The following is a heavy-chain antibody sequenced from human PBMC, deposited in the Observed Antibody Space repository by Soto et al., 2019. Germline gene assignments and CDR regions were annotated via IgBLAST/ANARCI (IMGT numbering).Heavy chain of an antibody. CDR2: VDHSGST. D-gene: IGHD6-13*01. CDR3: ARGRKEYSTGWYVD. V-gene: IGHV4-34*01. Sequence: SETLSLTYAVYAGSFSGYCWSWSRQPPGKGLEWIGEVDHSGSTNYNPSLKSRVTISVDTPKNQFSLKLSSVTAADTAVYYCARGRKEYSTGWYVDSGQGTLVTVS. CDR1: AGSFSGYC. J-gene: IGHJ4*02.